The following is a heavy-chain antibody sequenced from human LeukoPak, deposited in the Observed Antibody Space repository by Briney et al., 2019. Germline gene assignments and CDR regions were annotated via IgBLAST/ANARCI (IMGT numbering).Heavy chain of an antibody. D-gene: IGHD3-9*01. CDR3: AREGDILTGYWTDY. Sequence: GGSLRLSCAASGFTFDDYGMSWVRQAPGKGLEWVSAISGSGGSTYYADSVKGRFTISRDNSKNTLYLQMNSLRAEDTAVYYCAREGDILTGYWTDYWGQGTLVTVSS. J-gene: IGHJ4*02. CDR1: GFTFDDYG. V-gene: IGHV3-23*01. CDR2: ISGSGGST.